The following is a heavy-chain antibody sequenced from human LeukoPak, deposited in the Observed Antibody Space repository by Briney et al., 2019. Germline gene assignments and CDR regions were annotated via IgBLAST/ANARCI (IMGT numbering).Heavy chain of an antibody. J-gene: IGHJ6*03. Sequence: SETLSLTCTVSGGSISSSSYYWGWIRQPPGKGLEWIGSIYYSGSTYYNPSLKSRVTISVDRSKNQFSLKLSSVTAADTAVYYCARDRELWFGELGPYSGYMDVWGKGTTVTVSS. CDR3: ARDRELWFGELGPYSGYMDV. CDR2: IYYSGST. V-gene: IGHV4-39*07. D-gene: IGHD3-10*01. CDR1: GGSISSSSYY.